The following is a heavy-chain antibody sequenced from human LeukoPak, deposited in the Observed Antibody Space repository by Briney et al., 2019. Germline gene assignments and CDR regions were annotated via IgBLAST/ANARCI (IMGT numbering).Heavy chain of an antibody. CDR1: GGSISSYY. Sequence: SETLSLTCTVSGGSISSYYWSWIRQPPGKGLEWIGYIYYSGSTNYNPSLKSRVTISVDTSKNQFSLKLSSVTAADTAVYYCARVDMVRGDDNYFDYWGQGTLVTVSS. J-gene: IGHJ4*02. CDR2: IYYSGST. D-gene: IGHD3-10*01. CDR3: ARVDMVRGDDNYFDY. V-gene: IGHV4-59*12.